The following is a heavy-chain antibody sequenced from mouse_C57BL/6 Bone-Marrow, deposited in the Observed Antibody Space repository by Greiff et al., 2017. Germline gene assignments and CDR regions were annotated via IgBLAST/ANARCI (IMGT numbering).Heavy chain of an antibody. D-gene: IGHD1-1*01. V-gene: IGHV5-15*04. J-gene: IGHJ3*01. CDR3: ARPFYYYGSLFAY. CDR2: ISNLAYSI. Sequence: EVKLVESGGGLVQPGGSLKLSCAASGFTFSDYGMAWVRQAPRKGPEWVAFISNLAYSIYYADTVTGRFTISRENAKNTLYLEMSSLRSEDTAMYYCARPFYYYGSLFAYWGQGTLVTVSA. CDR1: GFTFSDYG.